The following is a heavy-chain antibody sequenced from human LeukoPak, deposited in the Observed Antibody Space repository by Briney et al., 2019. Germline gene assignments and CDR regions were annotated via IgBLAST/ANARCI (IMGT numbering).Heavy chain of an antibody. Sequence: ASVTVSFTSSVYTFTIYGISWVRHAPGQGLGWRGWISAYNGHTNYAQKLQGRVTMTTDTYTTTAYMELGSLRSDDTAAYYCARSAGITGTGFDPWGQGTLVTVSS. J-gene: IGHJ5*02. CDR1: VYTFTIYG. D-gene: IGHD1-7*01. CDR3: ARSAGITGTGFDP. V-gene: IGHV1-18*01. CDR2: ISAYNGHT.